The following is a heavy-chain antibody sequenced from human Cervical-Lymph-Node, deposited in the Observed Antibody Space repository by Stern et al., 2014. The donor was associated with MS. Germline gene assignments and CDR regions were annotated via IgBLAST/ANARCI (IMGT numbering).Heavy chain of an antibody. V-gene: IGHV3-21*01. D-gene: IGHD3-16*01. CDR1: GFTLSGYS. CDR3: ARDGGPPPTNYYYYGMDV. CDR2: ISRSSSHI. J-gene: IGHJ6*02. Sequence: EVQLVESGGGLVKPGGSLRLSCAASGFTLSGYSMNWVRQAPGKGLERVSSISRSSSHIYYAASVKGRFSISRDNAKNSLYLQMNSLRVEDTAVYYCARDGGPPPTNYYYYGMDVWGQGTTVTVSS.